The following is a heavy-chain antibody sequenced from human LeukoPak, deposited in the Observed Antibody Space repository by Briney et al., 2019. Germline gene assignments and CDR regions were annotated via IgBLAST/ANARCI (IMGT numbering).Heavy chain of an antibody. Sequence: SETLSLTCTVSGGSISSGGYYWSWIRQHPGKGLEWIGYIYYSGSTYYNPSLKSRVTISVDTSKNQFSLKLSSVTAADTAVYYCARVKGDGSGSYYTHWGQGTLVTVSS. V-gene: IGHV4-31*03. CDR1: GGSISSGGYY. CDR3: ARVKGDGSGSYYTH. J-gene: IGHJ4*02. D-gene: IGHD3-10*01. CDR2: IYYSGST.